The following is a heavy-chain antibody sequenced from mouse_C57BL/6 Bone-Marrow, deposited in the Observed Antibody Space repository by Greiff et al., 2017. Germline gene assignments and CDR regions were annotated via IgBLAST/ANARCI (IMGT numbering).Heavy chain of an antibody. CDR2: IHPSDSDT. Sequence: QVQLQQSGAELARPGASVKLSCKASGYTFTSYWMHWVKQRPGQGLEWIGRIHPSDSDTNYNQKFKGKATLTLDKSSSTAYMQLSSLTSEDSAVYYCAIPLYYYGSQTPYAMDYWGQGTSVTVSS. J-gene: IGHJ4*01. D-gene: IGHD1-1*01. CDR3: AIPLYYYGSQTPYAMDY. V-gene: IGHV1-74*01. CDR1: GYTFTSYW.